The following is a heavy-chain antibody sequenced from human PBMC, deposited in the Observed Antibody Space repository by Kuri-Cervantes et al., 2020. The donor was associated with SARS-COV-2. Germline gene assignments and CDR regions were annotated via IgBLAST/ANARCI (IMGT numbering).Heavy chain of an antibody. D-gene: IGHD5-18*01. CDR1: GLSIDNYD. J-gene: IGHJ4*02. V-gene: IGHV3-48*01. CDR3: ARESRYVYGEFDF. Sequence: GGSLRLSCAVSGLSIDNYDMHWVRQAPGKGLEWVSYIGSSSSIIYYADSMKGRFTISRDNAKNSLSLQMNSLRAEDTAVYYCARESRYVYGEFDFWGQGTLVTVSS. CDR2: IGSSSSII.